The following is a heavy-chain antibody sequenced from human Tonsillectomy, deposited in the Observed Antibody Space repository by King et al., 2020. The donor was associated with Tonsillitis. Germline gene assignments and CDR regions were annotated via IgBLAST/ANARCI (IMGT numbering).Heavy chain of an antibody. CDR3: ARAGSTSPFDGMDV. V-gene: IGHV3-21*01. D-gene: IGHD2-2*01. Sequence: VQLVESGGGLVKPGGSLRLSCAASGFTFSTYSMNWVRQAPGKWLEWVSSIGSAGNYIYYADSVKGRFTISRDNAQNSLFLQMNSLRAEDTAVYYCARAGSTSPFDGMDVWGQGTTVTVSS. CDR2: IGSAGNYI. J-gene: IGHJ6*02. CDR1: GFTFSTYS.